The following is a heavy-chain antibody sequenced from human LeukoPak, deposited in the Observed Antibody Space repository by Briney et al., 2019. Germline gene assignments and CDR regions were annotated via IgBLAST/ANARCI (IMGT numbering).Heavy chain of an antibody. CDR2: MKQDGSVK. J-gene: IGHJ2*01. CDR1: GFSVSSYW. CDR3: ARGRDSTGYFLPDWYFDL. D-gene: IGHD3-9*01. Sequence: GGSLRLSCAASGFSVSSYWMTWVRQAPGKGLEWVANMKQDGSVKYYVDSVKGRFTISRDNAQDLLLLQMNSLRAEDTALYYCARGRDSTGYFLPDWYFDLWGRGTLVAVSS. V-gene: IGHV3-7*04.